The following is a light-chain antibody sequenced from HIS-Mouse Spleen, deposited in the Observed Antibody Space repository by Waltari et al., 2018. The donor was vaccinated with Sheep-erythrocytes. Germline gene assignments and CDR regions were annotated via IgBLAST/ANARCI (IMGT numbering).Light chain of an antibody. CDR2: EGS. CDR1: RSDVGSYNL. V-gene: IGLV2-23*01. J-gene: IGLJ3*02. Sequence: QSALTQPASVSGSPGQSITISCPGTRSDVGSYNLVSLYQPHPGKAPKLMIYEGSKRPSGVSNRFSGSKSGNTASLTISGLQAEDEADYYCCSYAGSSTPWVFGGGTKLTVL. CDR3: CSYAGSSTPWV.